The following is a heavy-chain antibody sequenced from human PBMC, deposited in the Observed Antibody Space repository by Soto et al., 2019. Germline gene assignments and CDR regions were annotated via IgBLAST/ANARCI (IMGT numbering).Heavy chain of an antibody. Sequence: GGSLRLSCTASGFTFGDYAMSWFRQAPGKGLEWVGFIRSKAYGGTTEYAASVKGRFTISRDDSKSIAHLQMNSLKTEDTAVYYCTRDYYGSGSYDAFDIWGQGTMVTVSS. CDR2: IRSKAYGGTT. CDR3: TRDYYGSGSYDAFDI. D-gene: IGHD3-10*01. J-gene: IGHJ3*02. CDR1: GFTFGDYA. V-gene: IGHV3-49*03.